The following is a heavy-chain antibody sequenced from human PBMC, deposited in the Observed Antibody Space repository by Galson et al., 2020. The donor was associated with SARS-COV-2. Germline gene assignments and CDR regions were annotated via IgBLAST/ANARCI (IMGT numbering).Heavy chain of an antibody. CDR2: IYPDDSDT. J-gene: IGHJ3*02. CDR1: GYSFTTSW. D-gene: IGHD1-1*01. V-gene: IGHV5-51*01. Sequence: GGSLRLSCKASGYSFTTSWIGWVRQMPGKGLEWIGIIYPDDSDTSYSPSYQGQATISVDKSINTAYLQWSSLEASDTAMYYCARDLRTTYGAFDIWGRGTMITVST. CDR3: ARDLRTTYGAFDI.